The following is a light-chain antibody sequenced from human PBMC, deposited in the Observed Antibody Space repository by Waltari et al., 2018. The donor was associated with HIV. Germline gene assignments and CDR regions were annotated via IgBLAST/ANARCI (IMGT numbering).Light chain of an antibody. CDR3: ASWDDNLGHWI. CDR1: KSNIGNNY. CDR2: RNE. V-gene: IGLV1-47*01. Sequence: QPKMTQAPSASKTPGQRITMSCSGSKSNIGNNYIYWYQQIAGAAPRLVMARNEQRPAGVPDRVSGTKSGTSAYLVITGLRLDDEATYFCASWDDNLGHWIFGGGTKLTVL. J-gene: IGLJ2*01.